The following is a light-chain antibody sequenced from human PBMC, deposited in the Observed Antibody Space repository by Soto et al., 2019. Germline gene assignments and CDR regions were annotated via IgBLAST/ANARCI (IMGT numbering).Light chain of an antibody. CDR2: DAS. J-gene: IGKJ1*01. V-gene: IGKV1-5*01. CDR3: QQYENYWT. Sequence: QMTQSPSDLAGSLGDRFTITCRASQSISSWLAWYQHKPGKAPXXLIYDASNLDSGVPSRFSGSASGTEFSLTISNLKPDDCATYYCQQYENYWTFGQGTKVDIK. CDR1: QSISSW.